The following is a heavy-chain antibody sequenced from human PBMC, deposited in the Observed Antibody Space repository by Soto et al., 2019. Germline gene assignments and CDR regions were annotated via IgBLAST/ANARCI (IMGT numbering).Heavy chain of an antibody. D-gene: IGHD2-2*01. J-gene: IGHJ6*02. CDR2: IYPGDSDT. V-gene: IGHV5-51*01. Sequence: GESLKISCKGSGYSFTSYWIGWVRQMPGKGLEWMGIIYPGDSDTRYSPSFQGQVTISADKSISTAYLQWSSLQASDTAMYYCARFPGDIVVVPAAPYGMDVWGQGTTVTVSS. CDR3: ARFPGDIVVVPAAPYGMDV. CDR1: GYSFTSYW.